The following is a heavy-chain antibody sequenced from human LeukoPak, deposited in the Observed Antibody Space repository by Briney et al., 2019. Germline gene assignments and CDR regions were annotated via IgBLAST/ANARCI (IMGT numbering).Heavy chain of an antibody. D-gene: IGHD3-16*01. CDR1: GYTFTSYY. CDR2: INPSGGST. J-gene: IGHJ3*02. Sequence: ASVKVSCKASGYTFTSYYMHWVRQAPGQGLEWMGIINPSGGSTSYAQKFQGRVTMTRDTSTSTVYMELSSPRSEDTAVYYCARDVHTSYIWGAFDIWGQGTMVTVSS. V-gene: IGHV1-46*01. CDR3: ARDVHTSYIWGAFDI.